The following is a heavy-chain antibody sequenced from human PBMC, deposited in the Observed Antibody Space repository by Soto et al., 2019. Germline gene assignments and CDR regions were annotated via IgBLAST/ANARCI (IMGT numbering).Heavy chain of an antibody. CDR1: GGTFSSYT. Sequence: SVKVSCKASGGTFSSYTISWVRQAPGQGLEWMGRIIPILGIANYAQKFQGRVTITADKSTSTAYMELSSLRSEDTAVYYCARDNGVDYYDSSGYYYWGQGTLVTVSS. V-gene: IGHV1-69*04. CDR3: ARDNGVDYYDSSGYYY. J-gene: IGHJ4*02. CDR2: IIPILGIA. D-gene: IGHD3-22*01.